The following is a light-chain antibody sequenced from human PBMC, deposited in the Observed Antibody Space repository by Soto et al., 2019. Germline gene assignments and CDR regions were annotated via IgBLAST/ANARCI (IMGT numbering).Light chain of an antibody. CDR1: QSLVYSDGNTY. CDR3: MHGTHWPLVMYT. J-gene: IGKJ2*01. V-gene: IGKV2-30*01. CDR2: NVS. Sequence: DVVMTQSPLSLPVTLGQPASISCRSSQSLVYSDGNTYLNWFQQRPGQSPRRLIYNVSNRDSGVPDRFSGSGSGTDFTLKISRVEAEDVGVYYCMHGTHWPLVMYTFGQGTKLEIK.